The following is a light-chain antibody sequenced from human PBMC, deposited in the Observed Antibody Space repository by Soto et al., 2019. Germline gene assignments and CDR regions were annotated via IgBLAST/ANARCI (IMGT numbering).Light chain of an antibody. Sequence: IVMTQSPVTLSVSPGERATLSCRASQSVSSNLAWYQQKPGQVPRLLIYAASTRATGIPARFSGSGSEREFTLTISSLQSEDFAVYYCHQYHNWPWTFGQGTKVDIK. CDR3: HQYHNWPWT. J-gene: IGKJ1*01. V-gene: IGKV3-15*01. CDR2: AAS. CDR1: QSVSSN.